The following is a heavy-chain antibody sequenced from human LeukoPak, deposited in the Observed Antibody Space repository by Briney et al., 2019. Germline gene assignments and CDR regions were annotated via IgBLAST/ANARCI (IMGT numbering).Heavy chain of an antibody. V-gene: IGHV1-69*06. Sequence: ASVKVSCKASGGTFSSYAISWVRQAPGQGLEWMGGIIPIFGTANYAQKFQGRVTITADKSTSTAYMELSSLRSEDTAVYYCARGGLYSSSWWGYFDLWGRGALVTVSS. J-gene: IGHJ2*01. CDR2: IIPIFGTA. CDR1: GGTFSSYA. D-gene: IGHD6-13*01. CDR3: ARGGLYSSSWWGYFDL.